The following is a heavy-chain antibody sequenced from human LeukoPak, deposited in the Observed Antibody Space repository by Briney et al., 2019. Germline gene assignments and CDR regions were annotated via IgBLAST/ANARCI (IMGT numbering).Heavy chain of an antibody. J-gene: IGHJ6*02. D-gene: IGHD5-12*01. CDR1: GGSTSSYY. V-gene: IGHV4-59*01. CDR3: ARVSGYDSYYYYGMDV. Sequence: SETLSLTCTVSGGSTSSYYWSWIRQPPGKGLEWIGYIYYSGSTNYNPSLKSRVTISVDTSKNQFSLKLSSVTAADTAVYYCARVSGYDSYYYYGMDVWGQGTTVTVSS. CDR2: IYYSGST.